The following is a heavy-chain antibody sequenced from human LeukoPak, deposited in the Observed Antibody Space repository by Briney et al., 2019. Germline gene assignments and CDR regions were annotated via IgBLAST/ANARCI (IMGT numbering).Heavy chain of an antibody. CDR3: TRDGVWYLYY. V-gene: IGHV3-15*01. CDR1: GFSFTNAW. D-gene: IGHD6-13*01. J-gene: IGHJ4*02. Sequence: KPGGSLRLSCTASGFSFTNAWVSWVRQAPGKGLEWVGRIKSKTNGGTTDYGAAVKGRFTISRDDSKNIAYLQMNSLKTEDTAVYYCTRDGVWYLYYWGQGTLVTVSS. CDR2: IKSKTNGGTT.